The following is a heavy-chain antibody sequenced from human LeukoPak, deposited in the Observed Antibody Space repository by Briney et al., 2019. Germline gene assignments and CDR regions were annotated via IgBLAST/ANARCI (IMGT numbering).Heavy chain of an antibody. V-gene: IGHV3-30*18. CDR1: GFTFSSYG. Sequence: PGGSLRLSCAASGFTFSSYGMHWVRQAPGKGLEGVAVISYDGSNKYYADSVKGRFTISRDNSKNTLYLQMNSLRAEDTAVYYCAKGDYGDDEGDWFDPWGQGTLVTVSS. D-gene: IGHD4-17*01. CDR3: AKGDYGDDEGDWFDP. CDR2: ISYDGSNK. J-gene: IGHJ5*02.